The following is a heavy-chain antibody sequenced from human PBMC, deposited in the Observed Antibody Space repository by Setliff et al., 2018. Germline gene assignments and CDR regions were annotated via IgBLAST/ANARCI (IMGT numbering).Heavy chain of an antibody. CDR3: VRDSSADYYDNDHFKY. D-gene: IGHD2-21*02. CDR1: GFTFRGFA. V-gene: IGHV3-30*02. Sequence: PGGSLRLSCAASGFTFRGFAMHWVRQAPGKGLEWVAFIRHDESDIYYTNSVKGRFTVSRDNSKNTLYLQMNILRPEDTALYYCVRDSSADYYDNDHFKYWGQGALVTVSS. CDR2: IRHDESDI. J-gene: IGHJ1*01.